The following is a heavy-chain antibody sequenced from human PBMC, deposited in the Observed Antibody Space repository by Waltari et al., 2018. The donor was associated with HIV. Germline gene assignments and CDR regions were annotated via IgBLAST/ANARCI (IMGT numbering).Heavy chain of an antibody. V-gene: IGHV1-69*04. D-gene: IGHD3-3*01. CDR1: GDTPSNHA. Sequence: VQLVQSVAEVKKPGSSVRVSCKASGDTPSNHAISWVRPAPGQGLESMGRSIPAIGIAMHTENFQGRVTINADKSTNSAYMELGGLRSEDTALYFCTLGRIDDIRSGRENLGGFDPWGPGTLVTVSS. CDR2: SIPAIGIA. CDR3: TLGRIDDIRSGRENLGGFDP. J-gene: IGHJ5*02.